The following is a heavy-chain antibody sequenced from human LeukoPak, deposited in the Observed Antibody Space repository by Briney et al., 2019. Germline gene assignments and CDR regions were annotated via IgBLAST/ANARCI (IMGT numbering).Heavy chain of an antibody. D-gene: IGHD6-13*01. Sequence: GGSLRLSCAASGFTFSSYAMHWVRQAPGKGLEWVAVISYDGSNKYYADSVKGRFTISRGNSKNTLYLQMNSLRAEDTAVYYCARTSTGIAAADYWGQGTLVTVSS. CDR1: GFTFSSYA. CDR3: ARTSTGIAAADY. V-gene: IGHV3-30-3*01. J-gene: IGHJ4*02. CDR2: ISYDGSNK.